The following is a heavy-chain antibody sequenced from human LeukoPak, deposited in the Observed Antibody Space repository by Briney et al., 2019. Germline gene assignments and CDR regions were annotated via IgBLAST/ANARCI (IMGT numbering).Heavy chain of an antibody. CDR3: ARGPRFLEWLSYYYYYMDV. J-gene: IGHJ6*03. CDR1: GGTFSSYA. V-gene: IGHV1-69*04. Sequence: GASVKVSCKASGGTFSSYAISWVRQAPGQGLEWMGRIIPILGIANYAQKFQGRVTITADKSTSTAYMELSSLRSEDTAVYYCARGPRFLEWLSYYYYYMDVWGKGTTVTVSS. D-gene: IGHD3-3*01. CDR2: IIPILGIA.